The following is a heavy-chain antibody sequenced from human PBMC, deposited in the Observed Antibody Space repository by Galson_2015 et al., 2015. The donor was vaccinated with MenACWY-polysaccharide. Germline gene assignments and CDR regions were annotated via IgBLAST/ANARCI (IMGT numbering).Heavy chain of an antibody. J-gene: IGHJ4*02. CDR2: IKSKTDGGTT. CDR1: GFTFSNAW. D-gene: IGHD6-19*01. Sequence: SLRLSCAASGFTFSNAWMSWVRQAPGKGLEWVGRIKSKTDGGTTDYAAPVKGRFTISRDDSKNTLYLQMNSLKTEDTAVYYCTTMVPVGAIAVAGTADYWGQGTLVTVSS. V-gene: IGHV3-15*01. CDR3: TTMVPVGAIAVAGTADY.